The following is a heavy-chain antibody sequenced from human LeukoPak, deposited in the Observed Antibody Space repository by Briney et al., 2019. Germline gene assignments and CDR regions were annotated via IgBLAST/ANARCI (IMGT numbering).Heavy chain of an antibody. Sequence: GGSLRLFCAASGFTFSSYAMSWVRQAPGKGLEWVSVISGSGGSTYYADSVKGRFTISRDNSKNTLYLQMNSLRAEDTAVYYCAREGYDSSGYYFDYWGQGTLVTVSS. CDR1: GFTFSSYA. CDR3: AREGYDSSGYYFDY. V-gene: IGHV3-23*01. D-gene: IGHD3-22*01. J-gene: IGHJ4*02. CDR2: ISGSGGST.